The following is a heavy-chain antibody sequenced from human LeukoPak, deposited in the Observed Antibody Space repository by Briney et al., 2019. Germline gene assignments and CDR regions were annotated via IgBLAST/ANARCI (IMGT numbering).Heavy chain of an antibody. J-gene: IGHJ4*02. Sequence: PSETLSLTCTVSGGSISSYYWSWIRQPPGKGLEWIGYIYYSGSTNYNPSLKSRVTISVDTSKNQFSLKLSSVTAADTAVYYCARAPGGYDILTGYQSLYLFDYWGRGTLVTVSS. CDR3: ARAPGGYDILTGYQSLYLFDY. CDR2: IYYSGST. V-gene: IGHV4-59*13. D-gene: IGHD3-9*01. CDR1: GGSISSYY.